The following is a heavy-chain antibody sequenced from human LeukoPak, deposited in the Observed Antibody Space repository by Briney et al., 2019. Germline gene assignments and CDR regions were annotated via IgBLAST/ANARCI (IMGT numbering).Heavy chain of an antibody. Sequence: PWGSLRLSCAASGFTFSSYSMNWVRQAPGKGLEWVSSITFSSSYIYYADSVKGRFTISRDNAKNSLYLQMDSLRDEDTAVYFCARFQSGSYYSDYWGQGTLVAVSS. D-gene: IGHD1-26*01. CDR3: ARFQSGSYYSDY. CDR2: ITFSSSYI. V-gene: IGHV3-21*01. J-gene: IGHJ4*02. CDR1: GFTFSSYS.